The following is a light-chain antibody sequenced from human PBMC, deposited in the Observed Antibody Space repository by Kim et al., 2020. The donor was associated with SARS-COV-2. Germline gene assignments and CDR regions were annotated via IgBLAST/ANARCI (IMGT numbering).Light chain of an antibody. V-gene: IGLV3-19*01. J-gene: IGLJ2*01. CDR3: NSRDSSGNHLV. CDR1: SLRSYY. CDR2: GKN. Sequence: ALRQTVRNTCQGDSLRSYYASWYQQKPGQAPILVIYGKNNRPSGIPDRFSGSSSGNTASLTITGAQAEDEADYYCNSRDSSGNHLVFGGGTQLTVL.